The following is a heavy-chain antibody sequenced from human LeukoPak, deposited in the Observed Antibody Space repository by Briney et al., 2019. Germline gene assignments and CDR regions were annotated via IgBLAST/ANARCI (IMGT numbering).Heavy chain of an antibody. CDR1: GFTFSSYA. Sequence: GGSLRLSCAASGFTFSSYAMHWVRQAPGKGLEWVAVISYDGSNKYYADSVKGRFTISRDNSKNTLYLQMNSLRAEDTAVYYCARDKGAAGVFDYWGQGTLVTVSS. CDR2: ISYDGSNK. V-gene: IGHV3-30-3*01. CDR3: ARDKGAAGVFDY. D-gene: IGHD6-13*01. J-gene: IGHJ4*02.